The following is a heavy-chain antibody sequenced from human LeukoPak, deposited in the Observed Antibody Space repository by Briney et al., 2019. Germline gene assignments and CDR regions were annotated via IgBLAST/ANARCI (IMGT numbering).Heavy chain of an antibody. Sequence: PSETLSLTCTVSGGSISSYYWSWIRQSPGKGLEWIGYIYYTGSTNYNPSLKSRVTISLDTSKNQFSLNLSSVTAADTAVYYCARSTYSSSWYWFDPWGQGTLVTVSS. D-gene: IGHD6-19*01. CDR3: ARSTYSSSWYWFDP. CDR1: GGSISSYY. CDR2: IYYTGST. J-gene: IGHJ5*02. V-gene: IGHV4-59*01.